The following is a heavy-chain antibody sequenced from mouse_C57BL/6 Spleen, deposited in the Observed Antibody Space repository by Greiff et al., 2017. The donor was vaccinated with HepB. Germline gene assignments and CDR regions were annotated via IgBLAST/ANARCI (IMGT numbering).Heavy chain of an antibody. CDR1: GFSFNTYA. D-gene: IGHD1-1*01. V-gene: IGHV10-1*01. CDR3: VRGDYGSRKRYAMDY. CDR2: IRSKSNNYAT. J-gene: IGHJ4*01. Sequence: DVQLVESGGGLVQPKGSLKLSCAASGFSFNTYAMNWVRQAPGKGLEWVARIRSKSNNYATYYADSVKDRFTISRDDSESMLYLQMNNLKTEDTAMYYCVRGDYGSRKRYAMDYWGQGTSVTVSS.